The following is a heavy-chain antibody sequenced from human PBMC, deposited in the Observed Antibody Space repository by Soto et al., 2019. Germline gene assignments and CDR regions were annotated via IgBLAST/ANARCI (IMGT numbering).Heavy chain of an antibody. V-gene: IGHV4-30-4*01. J-gene: IGHJ5*02. D-gene: IGHD6-13*01. Sequence: QVQLQESGPGLVKPSQTLSLTCTVSGGSISSGDYYWSWIRQPPGKGLEWIGYIYYSGSTYYNPSLESRVTISVDTSTNQFSRKLSSVTAADTAVYYCARERPDGSRLDPWGQGTLVTVSS. CDR3: ARERPDGSRLDP. CDR2: IYYSGST. CDR1: GGSISSGDYY.